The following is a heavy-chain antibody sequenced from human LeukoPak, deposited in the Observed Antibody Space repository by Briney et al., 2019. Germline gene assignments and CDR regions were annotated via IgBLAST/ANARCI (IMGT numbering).Heavy chain of an antibody. CDR2: ISAYNGNT. D-gene: IGHD3-3*01. CDR1: GYTFTSYG. CDR3: ARWSGGAVAEHYFDY. Sequence: VASVKVSCKASGYTFTSYGISWVRQAPGQGLEWMGWISAYNGNTNYAQKLQGRVTMTTDTSTSTAYMELRSLRSDDTAVYYCARWSGGAVAEHYFDYWGQGTLVTVSS. V-gene: IGHV1-18*01. J-gene: IGHJ4*02.